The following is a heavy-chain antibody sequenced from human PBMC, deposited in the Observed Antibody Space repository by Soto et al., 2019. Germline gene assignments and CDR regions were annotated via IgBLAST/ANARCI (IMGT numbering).Heavy chain of an antibody. J-gene: IGHJ5*02. CDR1: GGTFSSYA. CDR3: ARVQGLEPANWFDP. D-gene: IGHD4-17*01. V-gene: IGHV1-69*13. Sequence: SVKVSCKASGGTFSSYAISWVRQAPGQGLEWMGGTIPIFGTANYAQKFQGRVTITADESTSTAYMELSSLRSEDTAVYYCARVQGLEPANWFDPWGQGTLVTVSS. CDR2: TIPIFGTA.